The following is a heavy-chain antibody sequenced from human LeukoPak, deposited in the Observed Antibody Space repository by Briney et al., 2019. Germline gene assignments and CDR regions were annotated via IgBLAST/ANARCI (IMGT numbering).Heavy chain of an antibody. D-gene: IGHD3-10*01. CDR3: AREPPNYYYGSGSYNGMDV. Sequence: PGGSLRLSCAASGFTVSSNYMSWVRQAPGKGLEWVSVIYSGGSTYYADSVKGRFTISRDNSKNTLYLQMNSLRAEDTAVYYCAREPPNYYYGSGSYNGMDVWGQGTTVTVSS. CDR1: GFTVSSNY. V-gene: IGHV3-66*01. J-gene: IGHJ6*02. CDR2: IYSGGST.